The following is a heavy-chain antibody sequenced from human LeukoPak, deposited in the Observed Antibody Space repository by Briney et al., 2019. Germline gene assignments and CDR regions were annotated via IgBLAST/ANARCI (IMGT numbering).Heavy chain of an antibody. CDR2: ISAYNGNT. CDR3: ARTGGFGVVTMYYFDY. D-gene: IGHD3-3*01. Sequence: ASVKVSCKASGYTFTSYGISWVRQAPGRGLEWMGWISAYNGNTNYAQKLQGRVTMTTDTSTSTAYMELRSLRSDDTAVYYCARTGGFGVVTMYYFDYWGQGTLVTVSS. J-gene: IGHJ4*02. V-gene: IGHV1-18*01. CDR1: GYTFTSYG.